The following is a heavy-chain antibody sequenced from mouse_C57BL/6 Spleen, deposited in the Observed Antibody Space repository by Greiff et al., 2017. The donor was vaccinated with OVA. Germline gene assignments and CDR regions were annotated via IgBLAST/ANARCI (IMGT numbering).Heavy chain of an antibody. J-gene: IGHJ2*01. D-gene: IGHD2-3*01. Sequence: VQLQESGPGMVKPSQSLSLTCTVTGYSITSGYDWHWIRHFPGNKLEWMGYISYSGSTNYNPSLKSRISITHDTSKNHFFLKLNSVTTEDTATYYCARGGAMVYFDYWGQGTTLTVSS. CDR3: ARGGAMVYFDY. CDR1: GYSITSGYD. CDR2: ISYSGST. V-gene: IGHV3-1*01.